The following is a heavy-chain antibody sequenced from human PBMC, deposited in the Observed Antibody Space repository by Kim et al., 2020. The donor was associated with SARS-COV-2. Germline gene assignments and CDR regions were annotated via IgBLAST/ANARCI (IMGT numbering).Heavy chain of an antibody. CDR2: IKQDGSEK. D-gene: IGHD7-27*01. V-gene: IGHV3-7*01. CDR3: ARDGDHLDFHRDNWFDP. J-gene: IGHJ5*02. CDR1: GFTFSSYW. Sequence: GGSLRLSCAASGFTFSSYWMSWVRQAPGKGLEWVANIKQDGSEKYYVDSVKGRFTISRDNAKNSLYLQMNSLRAEDTAVYYCARDGDHLDFHRDNWFDPWGQGTLVTVSS.